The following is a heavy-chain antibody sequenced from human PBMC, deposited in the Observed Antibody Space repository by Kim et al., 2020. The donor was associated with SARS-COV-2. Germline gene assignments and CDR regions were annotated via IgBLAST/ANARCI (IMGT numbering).Heavy chain of an antibody. CDR1: GYTFSNYF. CDR3: ARDQTQEILTSFFSSYGMDV. V-gene: IGHV1-46*01. Sequence: ASVKVSCKASGYTFSNYFIHWVRQAPGQGLEWMGFINPGGGRTRYAQRFEGRLTFTRDTSTSTVYMELSSLRSDDTAVYYCARDQTQEILTSFFSSYGMDVWGQGTTVTVSS. CDR2: INPGGGRT. J-gene: IGHJ6*02. D-gene: IGHD3-9*01.